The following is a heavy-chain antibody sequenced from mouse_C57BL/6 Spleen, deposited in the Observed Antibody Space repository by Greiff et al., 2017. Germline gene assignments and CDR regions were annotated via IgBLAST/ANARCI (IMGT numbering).Heavy chain of an antibody. Sequence: QVQLQQPGAELVRPGTSVKLSCKASGYTFTSYWMHWVKQRPGQGLEWIGVIDPSDSYTNYNQKFKGKATLTVDTSSSTAYMQLSSLTSEDSAVYYCARGWLGVRYYAMDYWGQGTSVTVSS. D-gene: IGHD2-3*01. CDR1: GYTFTSYW. CDR3: ARGWLGVRYYAMDY. CDR2: IDPSDSYT. V-gene: IGHV1-59*01. J-gene: IGHJ4*01.